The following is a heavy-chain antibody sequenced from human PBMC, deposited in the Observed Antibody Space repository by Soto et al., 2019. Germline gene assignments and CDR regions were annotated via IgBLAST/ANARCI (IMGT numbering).Heavy chain of an antibody. V-gene: IGHV3-21*01. CDR2: ISSNSENT. J-gene: IGHJ5*02. CDR3: GRHDYGNSPAS. CDR1: GFTFSSSS. D-gene: IGHD3-10*01. Sequence: EVQVVASGGGLAKPGESLRLSCEASGFTFSSSSMNWVRQAPGKGLEWVSSISSNSENTLYADSMKGRITISRDNAKNSLFLQMNSLRVEDTAVYYCGRHDYGNSPASWGQGILVTVS.